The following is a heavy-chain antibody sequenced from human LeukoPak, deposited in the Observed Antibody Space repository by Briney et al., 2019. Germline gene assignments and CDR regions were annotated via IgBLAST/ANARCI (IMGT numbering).Heavy chain of an antibody. CDR1: GFTFSSYE. CDR3: ARPYCSSTSCYTGWFDP. V-gene: IGHV3-48*03. D-gene: IGHD2-2*02. CDR2: ISSGGSII. Sequence: GGSLRLSYAASGFTFSSYEMNWVRQAPGKGLEWVSYISSGGSIIYYADSVKGRFTISRDNAKNSLSLQMNSLRAEDTAVYYCARPYCSSTSCYTGWFDPWGQGTLVTVSS. J-gene: IGHJ5*02.